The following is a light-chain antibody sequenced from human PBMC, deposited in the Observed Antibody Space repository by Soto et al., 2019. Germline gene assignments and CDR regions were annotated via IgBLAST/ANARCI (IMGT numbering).Light chain of an antibody. J-gene: IGLJ2*01. CDR1: SSDIGGYNY. CDR3: NSYTSSSTLL. Sequence: QSVLTQPASVSGSPGQSITISCTGSSSDIGGYNYVSWYQHHPGKAPKLMIYEVSRRPSGVSARFSGSKFGYTASLTISGLQAEDEADYYCNSYTSSSTLLFGGGTQLTVL. V-gene: IGLV2-14*01. CDR2: EVS.